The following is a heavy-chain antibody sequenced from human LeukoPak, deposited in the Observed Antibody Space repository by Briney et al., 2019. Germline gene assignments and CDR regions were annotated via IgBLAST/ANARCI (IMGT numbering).Heavy chain of an antibody. Sequence: GGSLRLSCAASGFTFSSYWMSWVRQAPGKGLEWVANIKQDGSEKYYVDSVKCRFTISRDNARDSLYLQMNSLRAEDTAVYYCARSSMITFGGVIVKAFDIWGQGTMVTVSS. V-gene: IGHV3-7*03. J-gene: IGHJ3*02. CDR2: IKQDGSEK. CDR1: GFTFSSYW. CDR3: ARSSMITFGGVIVKAFDI. D-gene: IGHD3-16*02.